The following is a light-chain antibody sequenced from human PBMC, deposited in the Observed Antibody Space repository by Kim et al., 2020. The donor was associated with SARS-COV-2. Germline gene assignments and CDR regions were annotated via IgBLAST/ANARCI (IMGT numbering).Light chain of an antibody. J-gene: IGKJ4*01. CDR1: QWIGYY. CDR3: QQYNTYPLT. Sequence: ASIGDKVTSLCRARQWIGYYLAWFQQKPGKAPKSLIYAASILQSGVPSKFSGSGSGTHFTFTINNLQPEDFATYYCQQYNTYPLTFGGGTKVDIK. CDR2: AAS. V-gene: IGKV1-16*02.